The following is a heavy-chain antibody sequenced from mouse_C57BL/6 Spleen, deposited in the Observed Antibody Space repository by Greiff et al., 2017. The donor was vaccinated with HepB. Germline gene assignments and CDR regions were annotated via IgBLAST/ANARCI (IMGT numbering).Heavy chain of an antibody. CDR1: GYAFSSSW. D-gene: IGHD2-2*01. CDR3: ALWLRRFMDY. Sequence: QVQLQQSGPELVKPGASVKISCKASGYAFSSSWMNWVKQRPGKGLEWIGRIYPGDGDTNYNGKFKGKATLTADKSSSTAYMQLSSLTSEDSTVYFCALWLRRFMDYWGQGTSVTVSS. V-gene: IGHV1-82*01. J-gene: IGHJ4*01. CDR2: IYPGDGDT.